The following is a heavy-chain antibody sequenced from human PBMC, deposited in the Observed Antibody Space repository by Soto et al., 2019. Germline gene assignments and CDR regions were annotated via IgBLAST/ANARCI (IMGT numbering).Heavy chain of an antibody. D-gene: IGHD6-19*01. V-gene: IGHV3-23*01. CDR3: ARDLTSSGRSTYLGY. Sequence: PGGSLRLSCAASGFTFSSYALSWVRQAPGKGLEWVSGISGDGATTYYTDSVKGRFTISRDSSTNTLYLQMNSLRAEDSAVYYCARDLTSSGRSTYLGYWGQELRSPSPQ. J-gene: IGHJ4*01. CDR1: GFTFSSYA. CDR2: ISGDGATT.